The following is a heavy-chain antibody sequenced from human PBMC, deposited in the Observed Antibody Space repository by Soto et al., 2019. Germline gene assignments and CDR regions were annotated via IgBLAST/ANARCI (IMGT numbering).Heavy chain of an antibody. CDR3: ARVYGGQRVQLRLWPADD. CDR1: GFTFSTYT. D-gene: IGHD5-18*01. J-gene: IGHJ4*02. CDR2: ISNTSSNK. V-gene: IGHV3-21*01. Sequence: GGSLRLSCAASGFTFSTYTMHWVRQAPGKGLEWVSSISNTSSNKFYADSVKGRFTISRDNAKKTLYLQMNSLRAEDTAVYYCARVYGGQRVQLRLWPADDWGQGTLVTVSS.